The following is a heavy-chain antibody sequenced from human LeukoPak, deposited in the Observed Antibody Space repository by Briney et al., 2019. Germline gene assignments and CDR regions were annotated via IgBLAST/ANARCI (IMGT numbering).Heavy chain of an antibody. J-gene: IGHJ4*02. CDR2: IDKKDKGYATAT. Sequence: PGGSLRLSCAASGFTFSGSAIHWVRQSSGKGLEWVGQIDKKDKGYATATAYAASVKGRFTISRDDSINTAYLQMKSLKTDDSAVYFCTRDSRYVAFGYWGQGTLVTVSS. V-gene: IGHV3-73*01. D-gene: IGHD5-24*01. CDR3: TRDSRYVAFGY. CDR1: GFTFSGSA.